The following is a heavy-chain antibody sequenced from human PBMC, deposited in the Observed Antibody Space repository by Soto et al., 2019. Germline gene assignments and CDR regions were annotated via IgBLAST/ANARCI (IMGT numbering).Heavy chain of an antibody. CDR3: ARDHYDFWSGHPPGGYGFDP. Sequence: SETLSLTCAVYGGSFSGYYWSWIRQPPGKGLEWIGEINHSGSTNYNPSLKSRVTISVDTSKNQFSLKLSSVTAADTAVYYCARDHYDFWSGHPPGGYGFDPWGQGTLVTVSS. CDR2: INHSGST. J-gene: IGHJ5*02. V-gene: IGHV4-34*01. CDR1: GGSFSGYY. D-gene: IGHD3-3*01.